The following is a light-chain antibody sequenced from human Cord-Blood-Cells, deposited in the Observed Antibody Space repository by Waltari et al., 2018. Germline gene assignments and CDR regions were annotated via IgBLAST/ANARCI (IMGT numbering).Light chain of an antibody. CDR3: QQSYSTPRT. J-gene: IGKJ1*01. CDR2: AAS. Sequence: DIQMTQSPSSLSASVGDRVTITFRASQSISSYLNWYQQNPGKAPKLLIYAASSLQSGVPSRFSGSGSGTDFTLTISSLQPEDFATYYCQQSYSTPRTFGQGTKVEIK. V-gene: IGKV1-39*01. CDR1: QSISSY.